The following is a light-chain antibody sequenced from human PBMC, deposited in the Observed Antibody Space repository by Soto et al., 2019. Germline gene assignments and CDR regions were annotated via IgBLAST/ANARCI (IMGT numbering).Light chain of an antibody. CDR2: DAS. V-gene: IGKV1-5*01. CDR3: QQSETYPLT. Sequence: DIQMTQSPSTLSASVGDRVTITCRASQTISTWLAWYQHKPGKAPNPLIYDASTLMSGVPSRFSGSGSGTEFTLTISSLQPGDFATYYCQQSETYPLTFGQGTRLEIK. CDR1: QTISTW. J-gene: IGKJ5*01.